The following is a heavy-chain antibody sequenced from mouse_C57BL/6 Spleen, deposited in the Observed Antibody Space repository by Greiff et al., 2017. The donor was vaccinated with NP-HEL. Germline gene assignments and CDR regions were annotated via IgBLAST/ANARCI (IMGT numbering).Heavy chain of an antibody. D-gene: IGHD1-1*01. J-gene: IGHJ1*03. CDR2: IDPETGGT. V-gene: IGHV1-15*01. Sequence: QVQLQQSGAELVRPGASVTLSCKASGYTFTDYEMHWVKQTPVHGLEWIGAIDPETGGTAYNQKFKGKAILTADKSSSTAYMELRSLTSEDSAVYYCTRGGITTVVDVWGTGTTVTVSS. CDR3: TRGGITTVVDV. CDR1: GYTFTDYE.